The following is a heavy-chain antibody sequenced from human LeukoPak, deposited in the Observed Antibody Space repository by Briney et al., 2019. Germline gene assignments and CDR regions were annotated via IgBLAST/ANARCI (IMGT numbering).Heavy chain of an antibody. CDR2: INHNGSVN. Sequence: GGSLRLSCAASGFTFSSYWMNWARQAPGKGLEWVASINHNGSVNYYVDSVKGRFTISRDNSKNSLYLQMSNLRAEDTAVYFCARGGGLDVWGQGATVTVSS. J-gene: IGHJ6*02. CDR3: ARGGGLDV. CDR1: GFTFSSYW. D-gene: IGHD3-16*01. V-gene: IGHV3-7*03.